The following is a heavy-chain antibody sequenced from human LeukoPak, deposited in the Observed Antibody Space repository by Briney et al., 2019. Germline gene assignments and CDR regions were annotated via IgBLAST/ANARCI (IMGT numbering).Heavy chain of an antibody. V-gene: IGHV1-69*13. CDR3: AKTRPLDSSSWSHGDY. CDR1: GGTFSSYA. CDR2: IIPIFGTA. D-gene: IGHD6-13*01. Sequence: SVKVSCKASGGTFSSYAISWVRQAPGQGLEWMGGIIPIFGTANYAQKFQGRVTITADESTSTAYMELSSLRSEDTAVYYCAKTRPLDSSSWSHGDYWGQGTLVTVSS. J-gene: IGHJ4*02.